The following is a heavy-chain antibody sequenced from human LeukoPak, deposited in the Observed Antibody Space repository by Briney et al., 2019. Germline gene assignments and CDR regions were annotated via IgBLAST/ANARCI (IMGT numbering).Heavy chain of an antibody. CDR3: ARDESWSNYYNFMDV. D-gene: IGHD6-13*01. CDR2: ITSSGNTI. Sequence: GGSLRLSCAASGFTFSIHTMNWVRQAPGKGLEWVSYITSSGNTIYYADSVKGRFTISRDNAKNSLHLQMNNLRAEDTAVYYCARDESWSNYYNFMDVWAKGPRSPSP. V-gene: IGHV3-48*04. J-gene: IGHJ6*03. CDR1: GFTFSIHT.